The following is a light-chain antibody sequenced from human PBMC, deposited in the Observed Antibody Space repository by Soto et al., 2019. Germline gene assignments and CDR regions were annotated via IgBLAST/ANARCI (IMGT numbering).Light chain of an antibody. V-gene: IGLV2-8*01. Sequence: QSVLTQPPSASGSPGQSVTISCTGTSSDVGGYNYVSWYQQHPGKAPKLMIYEVSKRPSGVPDRFSGSKSGNTASLTVSGLQADVEVNDTATTEVDSISPYV. J-gene: IGLJ1*01. CDR1: SSDVGGYNY. CDR3: TTEVDSISPYV. CDR2: EVS.